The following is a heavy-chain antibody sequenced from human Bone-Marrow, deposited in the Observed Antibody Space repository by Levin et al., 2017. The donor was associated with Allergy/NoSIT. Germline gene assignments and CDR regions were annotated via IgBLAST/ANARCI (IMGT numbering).Heavy chain of an antibody. V-gene: IGHV1-69*01. CDR2: IIPLFDTT. CDR1: GGTFSSYA. CDR3: ARGEKYYFDTFDY. D-gene: IGHD3-22*01. J-gene: IGHJ4*02. Sequence: KISCKTSGGTFSSYAISWVRQAPGQGLEWMGGIIPLFDTTNYAQKFQGRVTITADESTSTAYMELNSLRSEDTAMYYCARGEKYYFDTFDYWGQGTLVTVSS.